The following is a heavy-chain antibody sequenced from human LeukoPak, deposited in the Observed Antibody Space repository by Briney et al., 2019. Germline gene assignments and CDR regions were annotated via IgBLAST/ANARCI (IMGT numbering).Heavy chain of an antibody. CDR2: ISRSGGST. CDR3: AKESTLAGTSGWFDP. J-gene: IGHJ5*02. Sequence: GGSLRLSCAASGFTSSIYAMTWVRQAPGRGLEWVSTISRSGGSTFYADSVKGRFTISRDNSQNTLYLQMNSLRAEDTAVYYCAKESTLAGTSGWFDPWGQGTLVTVSS. V-gene: IGHV3-23*01. D-gene: IGHD1-1*01. CDR1: GFTSSIYA.